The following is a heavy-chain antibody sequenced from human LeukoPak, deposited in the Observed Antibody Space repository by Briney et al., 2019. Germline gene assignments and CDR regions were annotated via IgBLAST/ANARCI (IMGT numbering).Heavy chain of an antibody. CDR2: INPNSGGT. V-gene: IGHV1-2*02. CDR3: ARGYYDILTGYYNPFGY. Sequence: ASVKVSCKASGYTFTGYYMHWVRQAPGQGFEWMGWINPNSGGTNYAQKFQGRVTMTRDTSISTAYMELSRLRSDDTAVYYCARGYYDILTGYYNPFGYWGQGTLVTVSS. J-gene: IGHJ4*02. CDR1: GYTFTGYY. D-gene: IGHD3-9*01.